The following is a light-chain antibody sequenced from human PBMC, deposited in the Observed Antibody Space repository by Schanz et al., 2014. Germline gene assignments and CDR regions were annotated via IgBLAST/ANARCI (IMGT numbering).Light chain of an antibody. CDR3: SSFTTTDTWV. J-gene: IGLJ3*02. V-gene: IGLV2-14*01. Sequence: QSALTQPASVSGSPGQSITISCTGTSSDVGGYNYVSWYQQHPGTAPKLMIFQVNSRPSGVPDRFSGSKSGNTASLTISGLQAEDEADYYCSSFTTTDTWVFGGGTKLTVL. CDR2: QVN. CDR1: SSDVGGYNY.